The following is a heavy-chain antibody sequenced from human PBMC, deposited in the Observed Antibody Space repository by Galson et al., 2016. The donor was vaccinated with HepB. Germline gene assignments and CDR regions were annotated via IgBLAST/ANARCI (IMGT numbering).Heavy chain of an antibody. V-gene: IGHV2-70*13. D-gene: IGHD3-3*01. CDR2: INWDDEK. J-gene: IGHJ5*02. CDR1: GFSLNTAGLC. CDR3: ARGELGVISHLDH. Sequence: PALVKPTQTLTLPFTFTGFSLNTAGLCLPWIRQPPGKALECLALINWDDEKFYSTSLKTRLTISKDTSKNQVFLTMTNIDPVDTATYYCARGELGVISHLDHWGHGIPVTVSS.